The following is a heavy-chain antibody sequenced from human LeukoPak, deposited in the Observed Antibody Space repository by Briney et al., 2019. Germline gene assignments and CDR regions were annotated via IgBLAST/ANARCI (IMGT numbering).Heavy chain of an antibody. V-gene: IGHV3-48*01. J-gene: IGHJ4*02. CDR1: GFTFSSYS. CDR3: AKDRPNYYGSNGHYYKLNGDC. CDR2: ISSSSTI. Sequence: GGSLRLSCAASGFTFSSYSMNWVRQAPGKGLERVSYISSSSTIYYADSVKGRFTISRDNAKNSLYLQMNSLRTEDTAVYYCAKDRPNYYGSNGHYYKLNGDCWGQGTLVTVSS. D-gene: IGHD3-22*01.